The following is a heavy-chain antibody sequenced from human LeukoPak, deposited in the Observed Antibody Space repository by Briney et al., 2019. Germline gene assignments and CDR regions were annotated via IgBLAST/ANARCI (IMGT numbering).Heavy chain of an antibody. Sequence: ASVKVSRKASGYTFTGYYMHWVRQAPGQGLEWMGWINPNSGGTNYAQKFQGWVTMTRDTSISTAYMELSRLRSDDTAVYYCARDYYGSGSPFDYWGQGTLVTVSS. V-gene: IGHV1-2*04. J-gene: IGHJ4*02. CDR2: INPNSGGT. CDR1: GYTFTGYY. D-gene: IGHD3-10*01. CDR3: ARDYYGSGSPFDY.